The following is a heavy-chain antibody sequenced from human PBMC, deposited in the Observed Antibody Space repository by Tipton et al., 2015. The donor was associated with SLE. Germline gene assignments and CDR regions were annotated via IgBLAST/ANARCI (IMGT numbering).Heavy chain of an antibody. J-gene: IGHJ4*02. CDR2: ITQSGVT. CDR3: ARVSSGWSYFDN. Sequence: TLSLTCAVSGGSFSGYYWYWVRQPPEQGLEWIGEITQSGVTNYNPSLKSRVTISIDGSKNQFSLKLSSVTAADTAVYYCARVSSGWSYFDNWGPGTPVTVSS. D-gene: IGHD6-19*01. V-gene: IGHV4-34*01. CDR1: GGSFSGYY.